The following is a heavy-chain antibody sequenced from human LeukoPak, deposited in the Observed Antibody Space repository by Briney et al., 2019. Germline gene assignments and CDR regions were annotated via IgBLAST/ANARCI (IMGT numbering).Heavy chain of an antibody. CDR1: GGSIRSFY. Sequence: PSETLSLTCTVSGGSIRSFYWSWIRQPPGQGLEWIGYISDSGSTYYNPSLKNRVTMSVDTSKNQFFLKLSSVTAADTALYFCARASGVGFSYGIADSWGRGTLVTVSS. CDR3: ARASGVGFSYGIADS. J-gene: IGHJ4*02. D-gene: IGHD3-16*01. CDR2: ISDSGST. V-gene: IGHV4-59*01.